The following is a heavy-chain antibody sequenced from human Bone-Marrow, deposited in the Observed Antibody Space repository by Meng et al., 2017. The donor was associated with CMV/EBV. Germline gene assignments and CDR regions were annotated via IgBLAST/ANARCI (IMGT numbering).Heavy chain of an antibody. D-gene: IGHD3-9*01. J-gene: IGHJ4*02. V-gene: IGHV4-39*07. CDR1: GGSLSSYSCY. CDR3: TRDAGHWLVDH. CDR2: ICTSGST. Sequence: CTVSGGSLSSYSCYWGWFPQSPGKGLEWIGSICTSGSTYYNPSLGSRVTMSVDTSKNQFSLKLSSVTAADTAFYYCTRDAGHWLVDHWGQGTLVTVSS.